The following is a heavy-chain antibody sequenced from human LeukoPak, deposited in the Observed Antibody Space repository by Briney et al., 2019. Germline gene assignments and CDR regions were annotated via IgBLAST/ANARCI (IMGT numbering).Heavy chain of an antibody. V-gene: IGHV1-46*01. J-gene: IGHJ3*02. Sequence: ASVKVSCKASGYTFINYYLHWVRQAPGQGLEWMGIINPSSGGTSYAQKFQGRVTMTRATSTSTVYMELSSLRPEDAAVYYCARDPSYCGGDCYAFDIWGQGTMVTVSS. CDR1: GYTFINYY. CDR2: INPSSGGT. D-gene: IGHD2-21*02. CDR3: ARDPSYCGGDCYAFDI.